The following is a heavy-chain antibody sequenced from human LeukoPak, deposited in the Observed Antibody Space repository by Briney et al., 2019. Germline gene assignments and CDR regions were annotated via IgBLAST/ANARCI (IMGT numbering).Heavy chain of an antibody. CDR2: IKQDGSEK. Sequence: GGSLRLSCAASGFTFSSYWMSWVRQAPGKGLEGVADIKQDGSEKYYVDSVKGRFTISRDNAKNSLYLQMNSLIAEDTAVYYCARVKRITMVRGVPHYYYGMDVWGQGTTVTVSS. CDR3: ARVKRITMVRGVPHYYYGMDV. V-gene: IGHV3-7*01. D-gene: IGHD3-10*01. J-gene: IGHJ6*02. CDR1: GFTFSSYW.